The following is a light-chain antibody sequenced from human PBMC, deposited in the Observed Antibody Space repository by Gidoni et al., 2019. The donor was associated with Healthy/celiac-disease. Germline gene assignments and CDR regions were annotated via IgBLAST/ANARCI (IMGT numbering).Light chain of an antibody. Sequence: DIQITQSPSPLSASVGDRVTITCQSSQDISNYLNWYQQKPGKAPKLLIYDASNFETGVPSRFSGSGSGTDFTFTISSLQPEDIATYYCQQYDNLPPTLTFGGGTRVEIK. J-gene: IGKJ4*01. V-gene: IGKV1-33*01. CDR3: QQYDNLPPTLT. CDR2: DAS. CDR1: QDISNY.